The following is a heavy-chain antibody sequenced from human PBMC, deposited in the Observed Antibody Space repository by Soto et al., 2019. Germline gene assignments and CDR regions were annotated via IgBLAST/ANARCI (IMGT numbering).Heavy chain of an antibody. CDR3: ARGRYYYDSSGYSFDI. J-gene: IGHJ3*02. CDR1: GGSISSGGYS. D-gene: IGHD3-22*01. Sequence: QLQLQESGSGLVKPSQTLSLTCAVSGGSISSGGYSWSWIRQPPGKGLEWIGYIYHSGSTYYNPSFKSRVTISVDRSKYQFPLKLSSVTAADTAVYYCARGRYYYDSSGYSFDIWGQGTMVTVSS. CDR2: IYHSGST. V-gene: IGHV4-30-2*01.